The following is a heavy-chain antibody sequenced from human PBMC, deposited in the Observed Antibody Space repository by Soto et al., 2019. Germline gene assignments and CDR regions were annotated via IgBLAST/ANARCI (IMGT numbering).Heavy chain of an antibody. CDR3: ARFDILTGYYRVGGAFDI. J-gene: IGHJ3*02. CDR2: IYYSGST. Sequence: SETLSLTCTVSGGSISSYYWSWIRQPPGKGLEWIGYIYYSGSTNYNPSLKSRVTISVYTSKDTFSLKLSSVTAAATAVYYCARFDILTGYYRVGGAFDIWGQGTMVTVSS. CDR1: GGSISSYY. V-gene: IGHV4-59*01. D-gene: IGHD3-9*01.